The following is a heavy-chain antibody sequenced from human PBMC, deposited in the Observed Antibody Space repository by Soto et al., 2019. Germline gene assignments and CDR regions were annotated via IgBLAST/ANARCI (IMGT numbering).Heavy chain of an antibody. J-gene: IGHJ4*02. Sequence: QVHLVESGGGVVQPGGSLKLSCAASGFTFSNYGMHWVRQAPGKGLEWVTIIWYDGSNKFYADSVQGRFTISRDNSKNILYLQMNSLRAEDTAVYYCARDLVDYSTSVAFDFWGQGTVVSVSS. CDR1: GFTFSNYG. V-gene: IGHV3-33*01. D-gene: IGHD6-6*01. CDR2: IWYDGSNK. CDR3: ARDLVDYSTSVAFDF.